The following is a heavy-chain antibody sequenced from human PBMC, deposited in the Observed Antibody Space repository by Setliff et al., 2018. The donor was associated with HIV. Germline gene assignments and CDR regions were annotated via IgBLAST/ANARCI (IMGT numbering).Heavy chain of an antibody. D-gene: IGHD6-6*01. CDR1: AFNSRMQT. CDR2: IYSGGST. V-gene: IGHV3-66*01. Sequence: QSGGSLRLSCRGSAFNSRMQTMNWVRQAPGKGLEWVSVIYSGGSTNYADSVKGRFTISRDNSKNTLYLQMNSLRAEDTAVYYCAREGQIAARALDYWGQGTLVTVS. CDR3: AREGQIAARALDY. J-gene: IGHJ4*02.